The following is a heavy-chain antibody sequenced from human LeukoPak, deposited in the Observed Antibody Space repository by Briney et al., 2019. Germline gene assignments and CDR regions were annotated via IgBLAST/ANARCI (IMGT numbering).Heavy chain of an antibody. CDR2: IYHSGST. V-gene: IGHV4-39*07. Sequence: SETLSLTCTVSGGSVSSSSYYWGWIRQPPGKGLEWIGEIYHSGSTNYNPSLKSRVTISVDKSKNQFSLKLSSVTAADTAVYYCARDCTNPDGYSSFDYWGQGTLVTVSS. D-gene: IGHD3-22*01. CDR3: ARDCTNPDGYSSFDY. CDR1: GGSVSSSSYY. J-gene: IGHJ4*02.